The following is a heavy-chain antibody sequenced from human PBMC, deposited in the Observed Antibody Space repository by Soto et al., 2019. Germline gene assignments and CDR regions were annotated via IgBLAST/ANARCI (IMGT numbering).Heavy chain of an antibody. CDR1: GGSISSGDYY. D-gene: IGHD3-10*01. V-gene: IGHV4-30-4*01. CDR2: IYYSGST. Sequence: PSETLSLTCTVSGGSISSGDYYWSWIRQPPGKGLEWIGYIYYSGSTFYNPSLKNRVTISLDTSKIQFSLKLSSVTAADTAVYYCVRERGHNWFDPWGPGTLVTVSS. J-gene: IGHJ5*02. CDR3: VRERGHNWFDP.